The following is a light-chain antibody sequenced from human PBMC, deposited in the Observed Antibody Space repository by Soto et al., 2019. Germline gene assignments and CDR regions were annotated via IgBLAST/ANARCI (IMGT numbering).Light chain of an antibody. CDR2: EVT. Sequence: QSAVTQPPSASGSPGQSVTISCTGTSSDIGGYNFVSWYQHHPGKAPKLMIFEVTKRPSGVPDRFSGSKSGNTASLTVSGLQAEDEADYYCSSYAGSNIWHVFGTGTKLTVL. CDR3: SSYAGSNIWHV. J-gene: IGLJ1*01. V-gene: IGLV2-8*01. CDR1: SSDIGGYNF.